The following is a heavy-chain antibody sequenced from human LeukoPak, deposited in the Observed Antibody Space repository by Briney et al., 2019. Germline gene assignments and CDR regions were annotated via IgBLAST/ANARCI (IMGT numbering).Heavy chain of an antibody. V-gene: IGHV1-69*13. CDR2: IIPLLGTA. CDR3: ARDSRIGYSYVFDY. CDR1: GDTFNSYG. D-gene: IGHD5-18*01. Sequence: GASVKVSCKASGDTFNSYGINWVRQVPGQGLEWMGGIIPLLGTAHYAQKFQGRVTINADESTSTAYMEVSSLRSDDTPVYFCARDSRIGYSYVFDYWGQGTLVTVSS. J-gene: IGHJ4*02.